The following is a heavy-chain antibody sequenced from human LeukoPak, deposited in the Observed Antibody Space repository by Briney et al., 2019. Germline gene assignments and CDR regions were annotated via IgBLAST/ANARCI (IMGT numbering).Heavy chain of an antibody. Sequence: ASVKLSCKASGYTFTGYYMHWGRQAPGQGHELMGWINPNSGGTNYSQTSQGRVTMIKDNSINTDYSELIRLRTDDTAVYYCSIDGYCSGGSFHSGDYWGQGTLVTVSS. CDR3: SIDGYCSGGSFHSGDY. CDR2: INPNSGGT. D-gene: IGHD2-15*01. J-gene: IGHJ4*02. CDR1: GYTFTGYY. V-gene: IGHV1-2*02.